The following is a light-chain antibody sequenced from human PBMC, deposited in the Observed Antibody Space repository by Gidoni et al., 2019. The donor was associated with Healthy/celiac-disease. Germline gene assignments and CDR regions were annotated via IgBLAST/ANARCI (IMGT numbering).Light chain of an antibody. V-gene: IGLV1-47*01. CDR3: EAWDDSLSCPV. J-gene: IGLJ3*02. CDR2: RNN. Sequence: QSVLTQPPSASGTPGQRVTISCYGSSSNIGSNYVYWYQQLPGTAPKLLIYRNNQRPSGVPDRFSGSKSGTSASLAISGLRSEDEADYYCEAWDDSLSCPVFGGGTKLTVL. CDR1: SSNIGSNY.